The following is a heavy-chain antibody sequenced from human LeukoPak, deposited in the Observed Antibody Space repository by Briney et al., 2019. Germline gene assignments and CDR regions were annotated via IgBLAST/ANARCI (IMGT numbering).Heavy chain of an antibody. CDR1: GFTFSGYC. D-gene: IGHD3-10*01. CDR3: ARDYNPYYYGSGSYSPIDY. Sequence: GGSLRLSCEASGFTFSGYCMHWVRQAPGKGLEWVAVIWYDGSNKDYAESVKGRFTISRDNSKNTLYLQMNSLRAEDTAVYYCARDYNPYYYGSGSYSPIDYWGQGTLVTVSS. V-gene: IGHV3-33*08. J-gene: IGHJ4*02. CDR2: IWYDGSNK.